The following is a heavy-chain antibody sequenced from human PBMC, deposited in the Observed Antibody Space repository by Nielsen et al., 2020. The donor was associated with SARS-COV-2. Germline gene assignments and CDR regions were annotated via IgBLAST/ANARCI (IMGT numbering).Heavy chain of an antibody. CDR3: ARDSSGTYRRVDY. CDR1: GYTFTGHY. D-gene: IGHD3-22*01. CDR2: INPTNGGT. V-gene: IGHV1-46*01. Sequence: ASVKVSCKASGYTFTGHYMHWVRQAPGQGLEWMGLINPTNGGTTYAQKFLGTVTMTRDTSTSTVYMELSSLRSDDTAVYYCARDSSGTYRRVDYWGQRTLVTVSS. J-gene: IGHJ4*02.